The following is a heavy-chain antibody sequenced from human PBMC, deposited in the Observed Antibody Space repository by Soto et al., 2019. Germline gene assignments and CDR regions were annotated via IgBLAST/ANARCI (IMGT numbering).Heavy chain of an antibody. CDR1: GGSINSSDHF. V-gene: IGHV4-39*01. Sequence: SETLSLTCSLSGGSINSSDHFWGWIRQTPGKGLEWIGSVYYTETTYYNPSLKSPVTISVETSRNTFSLKVNSVTAADTGIYYCARQRVLSTNMFITSFDPWGQGTLVTVS. CDR2: VYYTETT. D-gene: IGHD3-10*02. J-gene: IGHJ5*02. CDR3: ARQRVLSTNMFITSFDP.